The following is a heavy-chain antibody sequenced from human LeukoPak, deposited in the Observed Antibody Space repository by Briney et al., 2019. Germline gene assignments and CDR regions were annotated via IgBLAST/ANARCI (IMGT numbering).Heavy chain of an antibody. J-gene: IGHJ4*02. CDR2: INTHSGGT. CDR3: ARSRISAPVDY. D-gene: IGHD6-6*01. Sequence: GASVKVSCKASGYTFTDYYMHWVRQAPGQGLEWMGWINTHSGGTSYAQKFQGRVTMTRDTSISTGLMELKSLGSDDTAVYYCARSRISAPVDYWGQGTLVTVSS. V-gene: IGHV1-2*02. CDR1: GYTFTDYY.